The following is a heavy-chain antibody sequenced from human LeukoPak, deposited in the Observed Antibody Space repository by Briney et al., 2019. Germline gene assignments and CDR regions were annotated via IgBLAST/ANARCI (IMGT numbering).Heavy chain of an antibody. CDR3: ARAFYGEFAFDI. D-gene: IGHD4-17*01. V-gene: IGHV4-59*01. CDR1: GGSISSYY. Sequence: PSETLSLTCTVSGGSISSYYWSWIRQPPGKGLEWIGYIYYSGSTNYNPSLKSRVTISVGTSKNQFSLKLSSVTAADTAVYYCARAFYGEFAFDIWGQGTMVTVSS. J-gene: IGHJ3*02. CDR2: IYYSGST.